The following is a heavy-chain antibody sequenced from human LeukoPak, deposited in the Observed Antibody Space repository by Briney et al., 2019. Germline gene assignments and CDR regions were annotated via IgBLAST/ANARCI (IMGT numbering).Heavy chain of an antibody. CDR3: ARGPFVWFGEFPDYFDY. J-gene: IGHJ4*02. D-gene: IGHD3-10*01. Sequence: PSVKLSCKVSGYTFTSYDINWVRQATGQGLEWMGWMNPNSGNTGYAQKFQGRVTMTRNTSISTAYMELSSLRSEDTAVYYCARGPFVWFGEFPDYFDYWGQGTLVTVSS. V-gene: IGHV1-8*01. CDR1: GYTFTSYD. CDR2: MNPNSGNT.